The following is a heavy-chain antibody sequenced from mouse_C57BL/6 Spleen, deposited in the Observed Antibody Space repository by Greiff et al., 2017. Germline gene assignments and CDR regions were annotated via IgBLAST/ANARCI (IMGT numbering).Heavy chain of an antibody. CDR3: ARGDEITTVVATDYYAMDY. D-gene: IGHD1-1*01. Sequence: QVQLQQPGAELVKPGASVKMSCKASGYTFTSYWITWVRQRPGQGLEWIGDIYPGSGSTNYNEKFKSKATLTVDTSSSTGYMQLSSLTSEESAVYYWARGDEITTVVATDYYAMDYWGQGTSVTVSS. J-gene: IGHJ4*01. CDR2: IYPGSGST. CDR1: GYTFTSYW. V-gene: IGHV1-55*01.